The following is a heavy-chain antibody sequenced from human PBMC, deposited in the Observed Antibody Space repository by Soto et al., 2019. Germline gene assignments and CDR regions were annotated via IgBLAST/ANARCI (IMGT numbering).Heavy chain of an antibody. CDR3: ARQFRKTIDY. CDR2: IYYSGST. J-gene: IGHJ4*02. V-gene: IGHV4-39*01. Sequence: SETLSLTCTVSGGSISSSSYYWCWIRQPPGKGLEWIGSIYYSGSTYYNPSLKSRVTISVDTSKNQFSLKLSSVTAADTAVYYCARQFRKTIDYWGQGTLVTVSS. CDR1: GGSISSSSYY.